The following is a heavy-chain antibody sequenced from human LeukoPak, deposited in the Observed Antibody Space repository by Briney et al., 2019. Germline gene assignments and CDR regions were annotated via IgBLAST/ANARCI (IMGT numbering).Heavy chain of an antibody. Sequence: GGSLRLSCAASGFTFSSYAMHWVRQAPGKGLEWVAVISYDGSNKYYADSVKGRFTISRDNSKNTLYLQMNSLRAEDTAVYYCARSPTYYDILTGPPVDYWGQGTLVTVSS. D-gene: IGHD3-9*01. V-gene: IGHV3-30-3*01. CDR2: ISYDGSNK. J-gene: IGHJ4*02. CDR1: GFTFSSYA. CDR3: ARSPTYYDILTGPPVDY.